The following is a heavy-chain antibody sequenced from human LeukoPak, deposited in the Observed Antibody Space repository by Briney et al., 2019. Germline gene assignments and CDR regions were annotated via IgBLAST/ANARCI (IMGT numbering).Heavy chain of an antibody. J-gene: IGHJ4*02. CDR1: GFTFSSYA. CDR3: AKDPDYYDSSGYYSH. V-gene: IGHV3-23*01. D-gene: IGHD3-22*01. Sequence: GGSLRLSCAASGFTFSSYAMTWVRQAPDKGLEWVSAISGGGGSTYYADSVKGRFTISRDNSKNTLYLQMNSLRAEDTAVYYCAKDPDYYDSSGYYSHWGQGTLVTVSS. CDR2: ISGGGGST.